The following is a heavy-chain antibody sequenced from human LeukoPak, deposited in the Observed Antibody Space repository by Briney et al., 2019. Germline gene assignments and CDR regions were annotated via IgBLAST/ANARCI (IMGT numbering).Heavy chain of an antibody. J-gene: IGHJ6*02. CDR2: IIPIFGTA. CDR3: ATDLGAVAGLGNYYYYGMDV. CDR1: GGTFSSYA. Sequence: GASVKVSCKASGGTFSSYAISWVRQAPGQGLEWMGGIIPIFGTANYAQKFQGRVTITADESTSTAYMELSSLRSEDTAVYYCATDLGAVAGLGNYYYYGMDVWGQGTTVTVSS. V-gene: IGHV1-69*13. D-gene: IGHD6-19*01.